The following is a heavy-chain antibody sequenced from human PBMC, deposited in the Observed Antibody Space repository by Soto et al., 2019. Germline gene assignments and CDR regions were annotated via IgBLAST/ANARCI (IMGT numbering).Heavy chain of an antibody. V-gene: IGHV1-2*02. Sequence: ASVKVSCKASGYTFTGKYLHWVRQAPGQGLEWMGWINPNSGVTNYAEKFQGRVTMTRDTSISTAYMDLTRLKSDDTAVYCCARDIVSTTGCFDPWGQGTLVTVSS. CDR3: ARDIVSTTGCFDP. CDR2: INPNSGVT. D-gene: IGHD3-16*02. J-gene: IGHJ5*02. CDR1: GYTFTGKY.